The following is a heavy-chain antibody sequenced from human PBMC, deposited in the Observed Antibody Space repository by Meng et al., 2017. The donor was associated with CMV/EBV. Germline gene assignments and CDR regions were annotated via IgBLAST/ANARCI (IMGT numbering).Heavy chain of an antibody. CDR1: GGSFSGYY. D-gene: IGHD4-17*01. Sequence: GSLRLSCAVYGGSFSGYYWSRIRQPPGKGLEWIGEINHSGSTNYNPSLKSRVTISVDTSKNQFSLKLSSVTAADTAVYYCARVPTVTTTAYFDYWGQGTLVTVSS. J-gene: IGHJ4*02. CDR3: ARVPTVTTTAYFDY. V-gene: IGHV4-34*01. CDR2: INHSGST.